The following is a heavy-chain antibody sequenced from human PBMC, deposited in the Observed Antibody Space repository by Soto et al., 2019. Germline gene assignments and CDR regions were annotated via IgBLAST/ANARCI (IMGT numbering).Heavy chain of an antibody. D-gene: IGHD1-26*01. CDR3: AKDGSGHPYYSDN. J-gene: IGHJ4*02. V-gene: IGHV4-4*02. CDR1: GASISSNNW. CDR2: IYHSGTT. Sequence: QVQLQESGPGLVKPSGTLSLTCVVSGASISSNNWWSWLRQPPGKGLEWIGEIYHSGTTSYNPSLKSRVTMSVDKSKNQFSLKVTSVTAADTAVYFWAKDGSGHPYYSDNWGQGTLVTV.